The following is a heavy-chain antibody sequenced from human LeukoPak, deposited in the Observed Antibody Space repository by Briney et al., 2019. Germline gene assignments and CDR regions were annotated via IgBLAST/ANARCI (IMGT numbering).Heavy chain of an antibody. CDR2: IYYSGST. CDR1: GGSTSSSSYY. J-gene: IGHJ1*01. D-gene: IGHD5-18*01. V-gene: IGHV4-39*01. Sequence: SETLSLTCTVSGGSTSSSSYYWGWIRQPPGKGLEWIGSIYYSGSTYYNPSLKSRVTISVDTSKNQFSLKLSSVTAADTAVYYCARYSGLFQHWGEGGLVSVSS. CDR3: ARYSGLFQH.